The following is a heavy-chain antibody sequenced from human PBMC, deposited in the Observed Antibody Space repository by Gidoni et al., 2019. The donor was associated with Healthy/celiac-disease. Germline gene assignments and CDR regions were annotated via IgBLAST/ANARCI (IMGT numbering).Heavy chain of an antibody. Sequence: QVQLVQSGAEVKQPGSSVKVSCQASGGTFSSYAISWVRQAPGQGLEWMGGIIPIFGTANYAQKFQGRVTMTADKSTSTAYMELSSLRSEDTAVYYCAREYYYDSSGYFGYWGQGTLVTVSS. CDR1: GGTFSSYA. D-gene: IGHD3-22*01. J-gene: IGHJ4*02. CDR2: IIPIFGTA. CDR3: AREYYYDSSGYFGY. V-gene: IGHV1-69*06.